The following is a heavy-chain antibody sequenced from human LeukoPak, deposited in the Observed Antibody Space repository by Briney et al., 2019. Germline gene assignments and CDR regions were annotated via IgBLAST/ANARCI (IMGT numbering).Heavy chain of an antibody. CDR2: ISSSSSTI. J-gene: IGHJ4*02. CDR1: GFTFSSYA. CDR3: ARDRGYSSGWYWSYYFDY. Sequence: GGSLRLSCAASGFTFSSYAMNWVRQAPGKGLEWVSYISSSSSTIYYADSVKGRFTISRDNAKNSLYLQMNSLRAEDTAVYYCARDRGYSSGWYWSYYFDYWGQGTLVTVSS. D-gene: IGHD6-19*01. V-gene: IGHV3-48*01.